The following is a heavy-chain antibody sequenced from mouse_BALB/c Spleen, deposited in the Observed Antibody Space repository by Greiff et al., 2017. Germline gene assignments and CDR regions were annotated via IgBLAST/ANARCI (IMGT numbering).Heavy chain of an antibody. CDR1: GFSLTSYG. V-gene: IGHV2-9*02. CDR3: ARDGDYGSGFAY. Sequence: VQGVESGPGLVAPSQSLSITCTVSGFSLTSYGVHWVRQPPGKGLEWLGVIWAGGSTNYNSALMSRLSISKDNSKSQVFLKMNSLQTDDTAMYYCARDGDYGSGFAYWGQGTLVTVSA. CDR2: IWAGGST. J-gene: IGHJ3*01. D-gene: IGHD1-1*01.